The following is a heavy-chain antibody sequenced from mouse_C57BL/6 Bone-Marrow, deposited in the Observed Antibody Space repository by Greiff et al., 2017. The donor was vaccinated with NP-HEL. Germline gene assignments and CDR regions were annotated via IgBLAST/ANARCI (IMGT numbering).Heavy chain of an antibody. V-gene: IGHV1-55*01. Sequence: VKLQQPGAELVMPGASVKMSCKASGYTFTSYWITWVKQRPGQGLEWIGDIYPGSGSTNYNEKFKSKATLTVDTSSSTAYMQLSSLTSEDSAVYYCAREDLIYDGYPFDYWGQGTTLTVSS. J-gene: IGHJ2*01. CDR2: IYPGSGST. CDR3: AREDLIYDGYPFDY. CDR1: GYTFTSYW. D-gene: IGHD2-3*01.